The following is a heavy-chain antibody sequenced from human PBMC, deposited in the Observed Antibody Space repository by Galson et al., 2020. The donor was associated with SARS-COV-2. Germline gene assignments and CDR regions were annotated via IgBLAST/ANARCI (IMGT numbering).Heavy chain of an antibody. D-gene: IGHD3-10*01. V-gene: IGHV4-59*01. Sequence: SETLSLTCTVSGGSIISYYWSWIRQPPGKGLEWIGYINYSGSTNYNPSLKSRVSLSVDTSKNQFSLKLSSVTTADTAVYYCARSHCYGSVNWFDPGGQGTLFTVSS. CDR1: GGSIISYY. J-gene: IGHJ5*02. CDR3: ARSHCYGSVNWFDP. CDR2: INYSGST.